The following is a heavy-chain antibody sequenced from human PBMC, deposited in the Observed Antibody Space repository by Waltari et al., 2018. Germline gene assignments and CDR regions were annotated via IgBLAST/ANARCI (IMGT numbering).Heavy chain of an antibody. CDR1: GFTFGDYA. V-gene: IGHV3-49*03. CDR3: TRGGNHGGWFGEFYYFDY. J-gene: IGHJ4*02. D-gene: IGHD3-10*01. CDR2: IRSKAYGGTT. Sequence: EVQLVESGGGLVQPGRSLRLSCTASGFTFGDYAMSWFRQAPGKGLEWVGFIRSKAYGGTTEYAASVKGRFTISRDDSKSIAYLQMNSLKTEDTAVYYCTRGGNHGGWFGEFYYFDYWGQGTLVTVSS.